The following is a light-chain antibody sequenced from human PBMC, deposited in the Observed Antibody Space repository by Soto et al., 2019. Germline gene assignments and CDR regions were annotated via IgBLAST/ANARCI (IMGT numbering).Light chain of an antibody. Sequence: EIVLTQSPATLSLSPGERATLSCRASQSVSNCLAWYQQKPGQAPRLLIYDASDRAPGIPARFSGSGSGTDFTLTISSLEPEDVAVYYCQQCSNWLPITCGQGTRLEIK. J-gene: IGKJ5*01. CDR3: QQCSNWLPIT. CDR1: QSVSNC. CDR2: DAS. V-gene: IGKV3-11*01.